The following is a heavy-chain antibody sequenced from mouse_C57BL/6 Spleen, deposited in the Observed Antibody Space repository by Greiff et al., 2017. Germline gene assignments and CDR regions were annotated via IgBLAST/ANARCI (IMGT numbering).Heavy chain of an antibody. CDR2: INPSSGYT. Sequence: QVQLQQSGAELAKPGASVKLSCKASGYTFTSYWMHWVKQRPGQGLEWIGYINPSSGYTKYNQKFKDKATLTADKSSSTASMQLSSLTYEDSAVYYCANTAQATVMDYWGQGTSVTVSS. V-gene: IGHV1-7*01. CDR3: ANTAQATVMDY. D-gene: IGHD3-2*02. J-gene: IGHJ4*01. CDR1: GYTFTSYW.